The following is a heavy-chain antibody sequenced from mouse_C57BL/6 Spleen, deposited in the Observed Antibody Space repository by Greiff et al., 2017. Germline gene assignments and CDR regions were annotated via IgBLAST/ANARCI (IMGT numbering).Heavy chain of an antibody. V-gene: IGHV1-82*01. CDR2: IYPGEGDN. J-gene: IGHJ1*03. D-gene: IGHD1-1*01. CDR3: ARGYGSSCDRYFDV. Sequence: QVQLQQSGPELVKPGASVKISCKASGYAFSSSWMNWVKQRPGKGLEWIGRIYPGEGDNNYNGKFKGKATLTAYKSSSTAYMQLSSLTSEDSAVYFCARGYGSSCDRYFDVWGTGTTVTVSS. CDR1: GYAFSSSW.